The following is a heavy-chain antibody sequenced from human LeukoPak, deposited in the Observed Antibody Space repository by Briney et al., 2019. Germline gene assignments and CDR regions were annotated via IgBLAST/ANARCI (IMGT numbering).Heavy chain of an antibody. CDR1: GGSISTNY. V-gene: IGHV4-59*12. Sequence: SETLSLTCTVSGGSISTNYWSWIRQPPGKGLEWIGNIFYSGRNNYNPSLRSRVTMSVDTSKNQFSLKLSSVTAADTAVYYCARRVRYCSGGSCYAYWYFDLWGRGTLVTVSS. CDR2: IFYSGRN. J-gene: IGHJ2*01. D-gene: IGHD2-15*01. CDR3: ARRVRYCSGGSCYAYWYFDL.